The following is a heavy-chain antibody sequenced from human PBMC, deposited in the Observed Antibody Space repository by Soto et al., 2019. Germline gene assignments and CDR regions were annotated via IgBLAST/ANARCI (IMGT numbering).Heavy chain of an antibody. J-gene: IGHJ4*02. Sequence: QLQLQESGPGLVKPSETLSLTCTVSGGSISSSSYYWGWIRQPPGKGLEWIGSIYYSGSTYYNPSLKSRVTISVDTSKNQFALKLSSVTAADTAVYYCARQAYDFWSGSSDYWGQGTLVTVSS. D-gene: IGHD3-3*01. V-gene: IGHV4-39*01. CDR3: ARQAYDFWSGSSDY. CDR1: GGSISSSSYY. CDR2: IYYSGST.